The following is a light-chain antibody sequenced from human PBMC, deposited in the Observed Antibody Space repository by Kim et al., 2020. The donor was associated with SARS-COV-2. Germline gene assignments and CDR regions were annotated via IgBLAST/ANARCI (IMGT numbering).Light chain of an antibody. CDR2: LNSDGSH. Sequence: LVLTQSPSASASLGASVKLTYTLSSGHSSYAIAWHQQQPEKGPRYLMKLNSDGSHSKGDGIPDRFSGSSSGAERYLTISSLQSEDEADYYCQTWGTGIRVFGGGTQLTVL. J-gene: IGLJ3*02. V-gene: IGLV4-69*01. CDR3: QTWGTGIRV. CDR1: SGHSSYA.